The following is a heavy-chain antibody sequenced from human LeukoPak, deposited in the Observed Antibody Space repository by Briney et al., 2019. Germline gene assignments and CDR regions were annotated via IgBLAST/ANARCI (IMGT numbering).Heavy chain of an antibody. J-gene: IGHJ6*02. CDR2: ISAYNGNT. CDR3: ARDRRGDFWSGYYLNNYYYYGMDV. D-gene: IGHD3-3*01. CDR1: GYTFTSYG. V-gene: IGHV1-18*01. Sequence: GASVKVSCKASGYTFTSYGISWVRQAPGQGLEWMGWISAYNGNTNYAQKLQGRVTMTTDTSTSTAYMELRSLRSDDTAVYYCARDRRGDFWSGYYLNNYYYYGMDVWGQGTTVTVSS.